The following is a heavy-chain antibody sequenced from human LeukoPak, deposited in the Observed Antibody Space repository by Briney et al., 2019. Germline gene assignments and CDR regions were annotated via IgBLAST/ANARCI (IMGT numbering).Heavy chain of an antibody. CDR3: ARAENTMVQNAFDI. CDR1: GYTFTSYD. D-gene: IGHD3-10*01. J-gene: IGHJ3*02. V-gene: IGHV1-2*04. CDR2: INPNSGGT. Sequence: GASVKVSCKASGYTFTSYDINWVRQAPGQGLEWMGWINPNSGGTNYAQKFQGWVTMTRDTSISTAYMELSRLRSDDTAVYYCARAENTMVQNAFDIWGQGTMVTASS.